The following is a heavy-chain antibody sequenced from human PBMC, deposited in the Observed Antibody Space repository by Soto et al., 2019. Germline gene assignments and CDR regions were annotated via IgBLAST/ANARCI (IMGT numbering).Heavy chain of an antibody. V-gene: IGHV1-69*12. Sequence: QVQLVQSGAEVKKPGSSVKVSCKASGGTFSSYAISWVRQAPGQGLEWMGGIIPIFGTANYAQKFQGRVTITADESTSTAYMELSSLRSEDTAVYDCARGVAIAAAGPYYYGMDVWGQGTTVTVSS. CDR1: GGTFSSYA. CDR3: ARGVAIAAAGPYYYGMDV. J-gene: IGHJ6*02. D-gene: IGHD6-13*01. CDR2: IIPIFGTA.